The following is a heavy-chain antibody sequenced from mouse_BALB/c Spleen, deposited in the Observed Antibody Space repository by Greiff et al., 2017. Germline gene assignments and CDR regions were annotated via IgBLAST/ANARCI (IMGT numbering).Heavy chain of an antibody. CDR3: AREGDGYHVGFAY. CDR2: ISYSGST. Sequence: EVMLVESAPGLVKPSQSLSLTCTVTGYSITSDYAWNWIRQFPGNKLEWMGYISYSGSTSYNPSLKSRISITRDTSKNQFFLQLNSVTTEDTATYYCAREGDGYHVGFAYWGQGTLVTVSA. V-gene: IGHV3-2*02. J-gene: IGHJ3*01. D-gene: IGHD2-3*01. CDR1: GYSITSDYA.